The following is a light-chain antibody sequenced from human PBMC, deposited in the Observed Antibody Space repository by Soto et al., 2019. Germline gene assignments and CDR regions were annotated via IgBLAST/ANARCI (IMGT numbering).Light chain of an antibody. CDR3: QSYDSSLSGGV. CDR1: SSNVGAGYD. CDR2: GNN. Sequence: QSVLTQLPSVSGAPGQRVTISCTGSSSNVGAGYDVHWYQQLPGTAPKLLIYGNNNRPSGVPDRFSGSKSGTSASLAITGLQAEDEADYYCQSYDSSLSGGVFGGGTKLTVL. J-gene: IGLJ3*02. V-gene: IGLV1-40*01.